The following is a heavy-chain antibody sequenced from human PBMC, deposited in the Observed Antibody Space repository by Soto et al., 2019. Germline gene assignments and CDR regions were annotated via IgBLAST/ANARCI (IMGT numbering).Heavy chain of an antibody. CDR1: GGTFSTYT. J-gene: IGHJ3*02. CDR2: IIPMFGRP. D-gene: IGHD5-12*01. V-gene: IGHV1-69*06. Sequence: SVKVSCKASGGTFSTYTINWVRQAPGQGLEWMGGIIPMFGRPNYAQKFQGRLTINADKSTSTAYMELSSLRSEDTAVYFCARDRAQNSGYPHPSDAFDIWGQGTMVTVSS. CDR3: ARDRAQNSGYPHPSDAFDI.